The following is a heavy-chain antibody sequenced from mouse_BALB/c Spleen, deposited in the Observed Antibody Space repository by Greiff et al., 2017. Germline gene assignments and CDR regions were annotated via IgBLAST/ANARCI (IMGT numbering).Heavy chain of an antibody. CDR1: GFTFSSYA. V-gene: IGHV5-6-5*01. CDR2: ISSGGST. J-gene: IGHJ2*01. Sequence: EVNLVESGGGLVKPGGSLKLSCAASGFTFSSYAMSWVRQTPEKRLEWVASISSGGSTYYPDSVKGRFTISRDNARNILYLQMSSLRSEDTAMYYCARVATATYDYWGQGTTLTVSS. CDR3: ARVATATYDY. D-gene: IGHD1-2*01.